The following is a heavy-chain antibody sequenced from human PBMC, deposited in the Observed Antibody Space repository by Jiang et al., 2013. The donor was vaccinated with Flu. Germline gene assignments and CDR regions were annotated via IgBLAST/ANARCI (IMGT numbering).Heavy chain of an antibody. J-gene: IGHJ6*02. V-gene: IGHV1-69*04. D-gene: IGHD3-22*01. CDR3: ARDSSSGYYQAYYYGMDV. CDR1: GGTFSSYA. Sequence: PGSSVKVSCKASGGTFSSYAISWVRQAPGQGLEWMGRIIPILGIANYAQKFQGRVTITADKSTSTAYMELSSLRSEDTAVYYCARDSSSGYYQAYYYGMDVWGQGTTVTVSS. CDR2: IIPILGIA.